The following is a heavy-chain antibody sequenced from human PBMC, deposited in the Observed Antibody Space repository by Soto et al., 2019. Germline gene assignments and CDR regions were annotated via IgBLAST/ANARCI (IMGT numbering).Heavy chain of an antibody. Sequence: GGSLRLSCAASGFAFNTYAMTWVRQSPGKGLEWVSCITNSGGSTYFADSVKGRFTISRDNSKSTLYLQMSSLSAEDTAVYYCARGGPRDGYRDLDYWGPGTQVTVS. CDR1: GFAFNTYA. CDR3: ARGGPRDGYRDLDY. CDR2: ITNSGGST. V-gene: IGHV3-23*01. J-gene: IGHJ4*02. D-gene: IGHD5-18*01.